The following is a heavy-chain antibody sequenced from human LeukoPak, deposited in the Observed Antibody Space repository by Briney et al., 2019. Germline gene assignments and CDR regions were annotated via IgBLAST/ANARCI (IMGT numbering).Heavy chain of an antibody. CDR3: AREGYDFWSGYFRGLDY. CDR1: GFTFTNYW. CDR2: IKQDGSEK. J-gene: IGHJ4*02. V-gene: IGHV3-7*01. Sequence: GGSLRLSCAASGFTFTNYWMNWVRRAPGKGLEWGASIKQDGSEKYYVDSVKGRFTISRDNAKNPLYLQMNSLRAEDTAVYYCAREGYDFWSGYFRGLDYWGQGTLVTVSS. D-gene: IGHD3-3*01.